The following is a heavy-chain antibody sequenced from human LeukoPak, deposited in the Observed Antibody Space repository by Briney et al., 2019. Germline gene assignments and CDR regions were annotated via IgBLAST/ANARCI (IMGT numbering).Heavy chain of an antibody. CDR2: INHSGST. V-gene: IGHV4-61*01. CDR3: ARGLYYFDY. CDR1: GGSFSSGSYY. J-gene: IGHJ4*02. Sequence: SETLSLTCTVSGGSFSSGSYYWSWIRQPPGKGLGWIGEINHSGSTNYNPSLKSRVTISVDTSKNQFSLKLSSVTAADTAVYYCARGLYYFDYWGQGTLVTVSS.